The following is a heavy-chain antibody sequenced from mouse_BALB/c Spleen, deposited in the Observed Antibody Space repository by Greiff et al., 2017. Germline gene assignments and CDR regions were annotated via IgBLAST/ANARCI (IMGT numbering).Heavy chain of an antibody. D-gene: IGHD2-3*01. J-gene: IGHJ4*01. CDR2: INPGSGGT. V-gene: IGHV1-54*01. CDR1: GYAFTNYL. Sequence: QVQLKQSGAELVRPGTSVKVSCKASGYAFTNYLIEWVKQRPGQGLEWIGVINPGSGGTKYNAKFKGKATLTADKSSSTAYLQLSSLTSDDSAVYFCARDGYYAMDYWGQGTSVTVSS. CDR3: ARDGYYAMDY.